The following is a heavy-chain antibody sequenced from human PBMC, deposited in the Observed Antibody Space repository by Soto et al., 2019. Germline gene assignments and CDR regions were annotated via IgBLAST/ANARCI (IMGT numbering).Heavy chain of an antibody. D-gene: IGHD3-22*01. CDR1: GFTVSSNY. CDR2: IYSGGSA. CDR3: ARGWLSGYYGMDV. Sequence: SLRLSCAASGFTVSSNYMSWVRQAPGKGLEWVSVIYSGGSAYYADSVKGRFTISRDNSKNTLYLQMNSLRAEDTAVYYCARGWLSGYYGMDVWGQGTTVTVSS. J-gene: IGHJ6*02. V-gene: IGHV3-53*01.